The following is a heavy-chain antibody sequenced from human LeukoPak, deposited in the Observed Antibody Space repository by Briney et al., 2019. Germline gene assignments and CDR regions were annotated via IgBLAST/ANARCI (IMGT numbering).Heavy chain of an antibody. CDR3: ARNELISSNYYYYGMDV. CDR2: INYSGST. CDR1: GGSISGSSYF. V-gene: IGHV4-31*03. J-gene: IGHJ6*02. Sequence: SETLSLTCTVSGGSISGSSYFWGWIRQPPGKGLEWIGYINYSGSTYYNPSLKSRVTISVDTSKNQFSLKLSSVTAADTAVYYCARNELISSNYYYYGMDVWGQGTTVTVSS.